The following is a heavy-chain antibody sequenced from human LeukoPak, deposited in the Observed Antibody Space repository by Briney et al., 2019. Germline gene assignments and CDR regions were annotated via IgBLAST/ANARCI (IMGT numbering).Heavy chain of an antibody. J-gene: IGHJ4*02. CDR3: AKDRRWLQLFDY. Sequence: GGSLILSSASSGLIFGCYAMSWVRQAPGKGLEWVSAISGSGGSRYYADSQRDRVTISRDNSKNALYLQMNSLRAEDTAVYYCAKDRRWLQLFDYWGQGTLVTVSS. V-gene: IGHV3-23*01. D-gene: IGHD5-24*01. CDR2: ISGSGGSR. CDR1: GLIFGCYA.